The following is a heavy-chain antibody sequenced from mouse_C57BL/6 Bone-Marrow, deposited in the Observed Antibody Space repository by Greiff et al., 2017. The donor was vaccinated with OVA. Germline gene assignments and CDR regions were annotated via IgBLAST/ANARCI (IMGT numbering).Heavy chain of an antibody. CDR1: GYAFSNYW. D-gene: IGHD2-12*01. CDR2: IYPGDGDT. V-gene: IGHV1-80*01. CDR3: ARGAYDGGYAKDY. Sequence: QVQLQQSGADLVKPEASVKISCKASGYAFSNYWMNWVKQRPGKGLEWIGQIYPGDGDTNYNGKFKGKATLTVDKSSSTAYMHLSSLTSEDSAVYVCARGAYDGGYAKDYWGQGTSVTVSS. J-gene: IGHJ4*01.